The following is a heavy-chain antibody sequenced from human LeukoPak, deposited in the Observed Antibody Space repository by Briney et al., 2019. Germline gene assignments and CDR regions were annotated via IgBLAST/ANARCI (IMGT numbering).Heavy chain of an antibody. J-gene: IGHJ2*01. V-gene: IGHV3-7*01. CDR3: ARGGGSGYFDL. CDR2: IKEDGSAQ. D-gene: IGHD3-16*01. Sequence: GGSLRLSCTASGFTFSSYSLNWVRQAPGKGLEWVANIKEDGSAQYYVGSVKGRFTISRDNAKNSLNLQMNSLRAEDTAVYYCARGGGSGYFDLWGRGTLVTVSS. CDR1: GFTFSSYS.